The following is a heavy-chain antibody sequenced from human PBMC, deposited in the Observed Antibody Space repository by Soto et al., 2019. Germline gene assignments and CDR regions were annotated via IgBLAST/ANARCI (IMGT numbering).Heavy chain of an antibody. CDR1: GFTFSSYA. CDR3: ATGSHYYDSSGYFRGTTFDY. J-gene: IGHJ4*02. Sequence: GGSLRLSCAASGFTFSSYAMSWVRQAPGKGLEWVSAISGSGGSTYYADSVKGRFTISRDNSKNTLYLQMNSLRAEDTAVYYCATGSHYYDSSGYFRGTTFDYWGQGTLVTVS. D-gene: IGHD3-22*01. CDR2: ISGSGGST. V-gene: IGHV3-23*01.